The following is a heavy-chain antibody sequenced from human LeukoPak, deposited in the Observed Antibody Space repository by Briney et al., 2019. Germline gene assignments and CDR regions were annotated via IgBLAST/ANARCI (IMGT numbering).Heavy chain of an antibody. CDR1: GFTFSSYW. D-gene: IGHD6-13*01. CDR2: IKQDGSEK. CDR3: ARDREYSSSWYVWFDP. Sequence: GGSLRLSCAASGFTFSSYWMSWVRQAPGKGLEWVANIKQDGSEKYYVDSVKGRFTISRDNAKNSLYLQMNSLRAEDTAVYYCARDREYSSSWYVWFDPWGQGTLVTVSS. J-gene: IGHJ5*02. V-gene: IGHV3-7*01.